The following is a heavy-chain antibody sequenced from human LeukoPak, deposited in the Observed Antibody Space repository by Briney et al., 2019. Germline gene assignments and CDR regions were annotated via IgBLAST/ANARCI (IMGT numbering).Heavy chain of an antibody. CDR2: IYYTGST. CDR1: GVSIRSRH. Sequence: SETLSLTCTVSGVSIRSRHWSWIRQSPGKGLEWIGNIYYTGSTNYNPSLKSRVAFSIDTSKNQFSLTLNSMTAADAAVYYCASAGNPHYFDFWGQGPLVAVSS. V-gene: IGHV4-59*11. J-gene: IGHJ4*02. CDR3: ASAGNPHYFDF.